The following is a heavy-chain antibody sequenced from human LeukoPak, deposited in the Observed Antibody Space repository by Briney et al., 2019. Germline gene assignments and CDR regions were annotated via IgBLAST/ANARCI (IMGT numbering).Heavy chain of an antibody. CDR3: ARGATGDYYYYMDV. CDR2: IYSGGST. J-gene: IGHJ6*03. CDR1: GFTVSSNY. V-gene: IGHV3-66*02. D-gene: IGHD1-26*01. Sequence: PGGSLRLSCAASGFTVSSNYMSWVRQAPGKGLEWVSVIYSGGSTYYADSVKGRFTISRDNSKNTLYLQMNSLRAEDTAVYYCARGATGDYYYYMDVWGKGTTVTVSS.